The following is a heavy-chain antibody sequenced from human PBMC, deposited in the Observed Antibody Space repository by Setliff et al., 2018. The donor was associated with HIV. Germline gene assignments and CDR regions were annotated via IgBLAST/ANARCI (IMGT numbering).Heavy chain of an antibody. Sequence: PGGSLRLSCAASGFTFTNYGMHWVRQAPGKGLEWVAVVSYDASTKHYADSVKGRFTISRDNSKNTLYLQMNSLRVEDTAVYYCAREGSRYNSDMDVWGKGTTVTVSS. J-gene: IGHJ6*03. CDR2: VSYDASTK. CDR1: GFTFTNYG. CDR3: AREGSRYNSDMDV. V-gene: IGHV3-33*01. D-gene: IGHD3-10*01.